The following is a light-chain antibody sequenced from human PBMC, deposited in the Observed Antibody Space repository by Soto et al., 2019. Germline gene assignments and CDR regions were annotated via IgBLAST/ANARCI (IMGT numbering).Light chain of an antibody. Sequence: QSALTQPASVSGSPGQSITISCTGTSSDVGSYNLVSWYQQHPGKAPKLMFYEGSKRPSGVSNRFSGSKSGNTASLTISGLQAEDEADYYCSSYASSTTPYVFGTGTKLTVL. V-gene: IGLV2-14*02. CDR2: EGS. CDR3: SSYASSTTPYV. CDR1: SSDVGSYNL. J-gene: IGLJ1*01.